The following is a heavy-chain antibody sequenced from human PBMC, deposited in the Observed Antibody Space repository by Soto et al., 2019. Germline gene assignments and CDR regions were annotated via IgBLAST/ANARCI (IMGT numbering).Heavy chain of an antibody. V-gene: IGHV4-34*01. J-gene: IGHJ6*02. CDR2: INHSGST. CDR1: GGSFSGYY. D-gene: IGHD3-16*02. CDR3: ARLRGSIENPDYYYYGMDV. Sequence: PSETLSLTCAVYGGSFSGYYWSWIRRPPGKGLEWIGEINHSGSTNYNPSLKSRVTISVDTSKNQFSLKLSSVTAADTAVYYCARLRGSIENPDYYYYGMDVWGQGTTVTVSS.